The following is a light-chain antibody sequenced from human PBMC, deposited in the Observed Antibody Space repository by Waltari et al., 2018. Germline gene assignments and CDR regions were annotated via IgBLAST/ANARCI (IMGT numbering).Light chain of an antibody. CDR2: KAA. J-gene: IGKJ4*01. CDR3: QQYNTYSPGPT. V-gene: IGKV1-5*03. CDR1: QSILTW. Sequence: DIQMTQSPSTLSASVGDRVTITCRASQSILTWLAWYQQKPGKAPRLLKYKAASLQSGVPPRFSGSGSGTEFTLTISSLQPDDFATYYCQQYNTYSPGPTFRGGTKVEIK.